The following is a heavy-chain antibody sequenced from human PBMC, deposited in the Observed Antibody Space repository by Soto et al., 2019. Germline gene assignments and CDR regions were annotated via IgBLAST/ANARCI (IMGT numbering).Heavy chain of an antibody. V-gene: IGHV3-15*01. J-gene: IGHJ6*02. CDR3: TASIVVVTGYGMDV. Sequence: KPGGSLRLSCAASGFTFSNAWMSWVRQAPGKGLEWVGRIKSKTDGGTTDYAAPVKGRFTISRDDSKNTLYLQMNSLKTEDTAVYYCTASIVVVTGYGMDVWGQGTTVTVSS. D-gene: IGHD2-21*02. CDR1: GFTFSNAW. CDR2: IKSKTDGGTT.